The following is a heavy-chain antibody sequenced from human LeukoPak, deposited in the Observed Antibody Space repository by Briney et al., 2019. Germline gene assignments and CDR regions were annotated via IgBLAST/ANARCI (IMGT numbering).Heavy chain of an antibody. V-gene: IGHV4-34*01. CDR2: INHSGST. Sequence: SETLSLTCSVYGGSFSGYYWSWIRQPPGKGLEWIGEINHSGSTNYNPSLKSRVTISVDTSKNQFSLKLNSVTATDTAVYYCARHYGPWGQGTLVTVSS. CDR1: GGSFSGYY. D-gene: IGHD3-16*01. CDR3: ARHYGP. J-gene: IGHJ4*02.